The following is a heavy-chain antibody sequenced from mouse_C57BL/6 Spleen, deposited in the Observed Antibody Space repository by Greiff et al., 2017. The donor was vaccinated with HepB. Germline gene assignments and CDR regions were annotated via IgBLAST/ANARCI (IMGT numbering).Heavy chain of an antibody. CDR2: IYIGNGYT. Sequence: EVQLQQSGAELVRPGSSVKMSCKTSGYTFTSYGINWVKQRPGQGLEWIGYIYIGNGYTEYNEKFKGKATLTSDTSSSTAYMQLSSLTSEDSAIYYCARSRDYYGSREGAMDDWGQGTSVTVSS. V-gene: IGHV1-58*01. D-gene: IGHD1-1*01. J-gene: IGHJ4*01. CDR3: ARSRDYYGSREGAMDD. CDR1: GYTFTSYG.